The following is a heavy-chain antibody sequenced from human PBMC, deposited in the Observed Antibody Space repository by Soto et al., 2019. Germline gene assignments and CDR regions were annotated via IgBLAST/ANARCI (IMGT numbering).Heavy chain of an antibody. CDR1: GYTFTSYD. V-gene: IGHV1-8*01. Sequence: ASVKVSCKASGYTFTSYDINWVRQATGQGLEWMGWMNPNSGNTGYAQKFQGRVTMTRNTSISTAYMELSSLRSEDTAVYYCARGLLGVVGYYYYYGMDVWGQGTTVTVSS. D-gene: IGHD2-2*01. CDR3: ARGLLGVVGYYYYYGMDV. CDR2: MNPNSGNT. J-gene: IGHJ6*02.